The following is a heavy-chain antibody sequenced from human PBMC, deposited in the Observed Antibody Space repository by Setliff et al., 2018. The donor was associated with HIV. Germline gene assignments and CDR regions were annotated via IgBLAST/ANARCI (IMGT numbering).Heavy chain of an antibody. D-gene: IGHD6-19*01. V-gene: IGHV3-30*01. Sequence: GGSLRLSCAASGFTFTSYAMHWVRQAPGKGLEWVALISYDGSNQFYADSVKGRFTISRDTSKNTLFLQMNSLRTEDTAVYYCARDRTGYSSGWGHFQHWGQGTLVTVSS. J-gene: IGHJ1*01. CDR2: ISYDGSNQ. CDR3: ARDRTGYSSGWGHFQH. CDR1: GFTFTSYA.